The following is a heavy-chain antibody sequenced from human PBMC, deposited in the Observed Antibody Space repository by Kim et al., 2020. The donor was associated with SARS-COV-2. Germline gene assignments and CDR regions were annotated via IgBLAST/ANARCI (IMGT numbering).Heavy chain of an antibody. D-gene: IGHD4-17*01. J-gene: IGHJ6*02. V-gene: IGHV5-10-1*01. CDR1: GYSFTSYW. CDR3: AGPATVTTSYYGMDV. Sequence: GASLKISCKGSGYSFTSYWISWVRQMPGKGLEWMGRIDPSDSYTNYSPSFQGHVTISADKSISTAYLQWSSLKASDTAMYYCAGPATVTTSYYGMDVWGQGTTVTVSS. CDR2: IDPSDSYT.